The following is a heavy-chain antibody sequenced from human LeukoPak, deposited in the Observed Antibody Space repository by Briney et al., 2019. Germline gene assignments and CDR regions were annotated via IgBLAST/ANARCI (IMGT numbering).Heavy chain of an antibody. CDR1: GGSISSSNR. V-gene: IGHV4-4*02. Sequence: SGTLSLTCAVSGGSISSSNRWSWVRQPPGKGLEGIGEIYHSGSTNYNPSLKSRVTISVDQSKHQFSLKLSSVTAADTAVYYCARVGKTLFDYWGQGTLVTVSS. J-gene: IGHJ4*02. CDR2: IYHSGST. CDR3: ARVGKTLFDY.